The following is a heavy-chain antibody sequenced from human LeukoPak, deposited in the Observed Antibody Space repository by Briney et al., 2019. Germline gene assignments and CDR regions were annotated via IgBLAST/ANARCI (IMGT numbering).Heavy chain of an antibody. CDR2: INPHSGGT. CDR3: ARYRYSTTWYSFDY. D-gene: IGHD6-13*01. V-gene: IGHV1-2*02. J-gene: IGHJ4*02. Sequence: GASVKVSCKASGYTFTDYYLHWVRQAPGQGLEWMGWINPHSGGTNYAQKFQGRVTMTRDTSISTVYMDLGRLRSDDTAVYYCARYRYSTTWYSFDYWGQGTLVTVSS. CDR1: GYTFTDYY.